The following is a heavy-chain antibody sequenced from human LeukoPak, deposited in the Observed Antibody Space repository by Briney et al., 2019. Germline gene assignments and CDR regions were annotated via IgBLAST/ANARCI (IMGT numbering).Heavy chain of an antibody. CDR1: GFTFRTYW. Sequence: GGSLRLSCAASGFTFRTYWMHWVRQAPGKGLVWVSRINTDGTSTTYADSVRGRFTISRDNAKNTLYVQMKSLRVEDTAVYYCAREGYGDQLVDSWGQGTLVTVSS. J-gene: IGHJ5*01. V-gene: IGHV3-74*01. D-gene: IGHD6-13*01. CDR2: INTDGTST. CDR3: AREGYGDQLVDS.